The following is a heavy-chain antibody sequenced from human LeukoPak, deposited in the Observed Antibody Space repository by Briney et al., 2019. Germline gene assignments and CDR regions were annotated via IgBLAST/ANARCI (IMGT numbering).Heavy chain of an antibody. V-gene: IGHV4-30-4*01. J-gene: IGHJ4*02. CDR1: GGSISSGDYY. CDR2: IYYSGST. D-gene: IGHD1-26*01. Sequence: SETLSLTCTVSGGSISSGDYYWSWIRQPPGKGLEWIGYIYYSGSTYYNPSLKSRVTISVDTSKNQFSLKLTSVTAADTAVYYCARSVSYLGYYFDYRGQGTLVTVYS. CDR3: ARSVSYLGYYFDY.